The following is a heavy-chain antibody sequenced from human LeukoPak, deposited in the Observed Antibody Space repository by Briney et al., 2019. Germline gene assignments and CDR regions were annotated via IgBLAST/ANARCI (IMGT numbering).Heavy chain of an antibody. CDR2: MNPNSGNT. CDR1: GYTFTSYD. D-gene: IGHD3-3*01. V-gene: IGHV1-8*01. J-gene: IGHJ1*01. CDR3: ARGPGIGVLRFSEWLLQD. Sequence: ASVKVSCKASGYTFTSYDINWVRQATGQGLEWMGWMNPNSGNTGYAQKFQGRVTMTRNTSISTAYMELSSLRSEDTAVYYCARGPGIGVLRFSEWLLQDWGQGTLVAVSS.